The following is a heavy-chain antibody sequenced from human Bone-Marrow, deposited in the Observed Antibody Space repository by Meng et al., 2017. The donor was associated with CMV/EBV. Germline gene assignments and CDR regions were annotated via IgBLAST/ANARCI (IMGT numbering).Heavy chain of an antibody. V-gene: IGHV3-23*01. CDR3: ARCLLPGIAVAGRGGYYYYYGMDV. D-gene: IGHD6-19*01. J-gene: IGHJ6*02. CDR2: ISGSGGST. CDR1: GFTFSSYA. Sequence: GESLKISCAASGFTFSSYAMSWVRQAPGKGLEWVSAISGSGGSTYYADSVKGRFTISRDNSKNTLYLQMNSLRAEDTAVYYCARCLLPGIAVAGRGGYYYYYGMDVWGQGTTVTVSS.